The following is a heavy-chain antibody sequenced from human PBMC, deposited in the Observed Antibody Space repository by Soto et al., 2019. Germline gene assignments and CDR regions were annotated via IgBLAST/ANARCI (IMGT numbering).Heavy chain of an antibody. D-gene: IGHD3-10*01. CDR2: IIPIFGTA. CDR3: ARSITMVRGVSSYYYYYGMDV. CDR1: GGTFSSYA. Sequence: QVQLVQSGAEVKKPGSSVKVSCKASGGTFSSYAISWVRQAPGQGLEWMGGIIPIFGTANYAQKFQGRVTITAHEFTSTAYMELRSLRSEDKAVYYCARSITMVRGVSSYYYYYGMDVWGQGTTVTVSS. V-gene: IGHV1-69*01. J-gene: IGHJ6*02.